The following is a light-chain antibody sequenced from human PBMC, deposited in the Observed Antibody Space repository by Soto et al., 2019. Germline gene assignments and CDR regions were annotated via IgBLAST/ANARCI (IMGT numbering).Light chain of an antibody. Sequence: QSALTQPPSASGSPGQSVTISCTGTSSDVGGYNYVSWYQQYPGKVPKLMVYEVNKRPSGVPDRFSGSKSGNTASLTVSGXXXXXEXDYYCSSYAGGNNVFGTGTKVTLL. J-gene: IGLJ1*01. CDR2: EVN. CDR1: SSDVGGYNY. V-gene: IGLV2-8*01. CDR3: SSYAGGNNV.